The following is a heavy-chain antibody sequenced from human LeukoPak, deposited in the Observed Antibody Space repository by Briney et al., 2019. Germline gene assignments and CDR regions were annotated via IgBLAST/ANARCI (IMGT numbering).Heavy chain of an antibody. D-gene: IGHD6-13*01. Sequence: GGSLRLSCAASGFTFDDYAMHWVRQAPGKGLEWVSLISGDGGSTYYADSVKGRFTISRDNSKNSLYLQMNSLRTEDTALYYCAKELIAAAGLYYHYYGMDVWGQGTTVTVSS. CDR1: GFTFDDYA. J-gene: IGHJ6*02. CDR3: AKELIAAAGLYYHYYGMDV. CDR2: ISGDGGST. V-gene: IGHV3-43*02.